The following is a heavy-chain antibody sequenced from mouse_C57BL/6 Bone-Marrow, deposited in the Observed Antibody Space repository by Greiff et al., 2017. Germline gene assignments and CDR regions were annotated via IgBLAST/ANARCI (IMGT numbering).Heavy chain of an antibody. D-gene: IGHD2-1*01. CDR2: ISSGSSTI. CDR3: AGGNYEREMDY. J-gene: IGHJ4*01. Sequence: EVKLQESGGGLVKPGGSLKLSCAASGFTFSDYGMHWVRQAPEKGLEWVAYISSGSSTIYYADTVKGRFTISSDNAKNTLFLQMTSLRSEDTAMYYCAGGNYEREMDYWGQGTSVTVSS. V-gene: IGHV5-17*01. CDR1: GFTFSDYG.